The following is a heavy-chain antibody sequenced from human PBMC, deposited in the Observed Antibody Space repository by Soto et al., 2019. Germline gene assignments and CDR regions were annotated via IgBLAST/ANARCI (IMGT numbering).Heavy chain of an antibody. V-gene: IGHV3-66*01. Sequence: DVPLVESGGTLVQPGGSLKLSCAASGFDASVNFMTWVRQAPGKGLEWVSSINNAGTTFYADSVKGRFTISRDDSKNTLFLQMNSVRVEDKDMYYCVRDNYYYGMDVWGQGTAVTVSS. CDR1: GFDASVNF. CDR2: INNAGTT. CDR3: VRDNYYYGMDV. J-gene: IGHJ6*02.